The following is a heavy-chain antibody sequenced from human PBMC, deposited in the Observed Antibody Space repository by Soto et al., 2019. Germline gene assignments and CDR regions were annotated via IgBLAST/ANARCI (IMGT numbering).Heavy chain of an antibody. D-gene: IGHD6-25*01. CDR1: GFTFSKYS. CDR2: ISSSSNSV. J-gene: IGHJ4*02. Sequence: PGGSLRLSCEGTGFTFSKYSLNWVRQAPGKGLEWISYISSSSNSVDYAASVKDRFIISRDNAKNSLYLQMDFLRHEDTAVYYCARRSRPIEYWGRGTLVTVSS. V-gene: IGHV3-48*02. CDR3: ARRSRPIEY.